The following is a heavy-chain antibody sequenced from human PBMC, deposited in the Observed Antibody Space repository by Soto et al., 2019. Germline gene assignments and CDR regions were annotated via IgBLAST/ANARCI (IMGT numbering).Heavy chain of an antibody. D-gene: IGHD3-10*01. V-gene: IGHV1-69*02. J-gene: IGHJ6*02. Sequence: SVKVSCKASGGTFSSYTISWVRQAPGQGLEWMGRIIPILGIANYAQKFQGRVTITADKSTSTAYMELSSLRSEDTAVYYCASEIPAMVRGVSPGMDVWGQGTTVTVSS. CDR1: GGTFSSYT. CDR3: ASEIPAMVRGVSPGMDV. CDR2: IIPILGIA.